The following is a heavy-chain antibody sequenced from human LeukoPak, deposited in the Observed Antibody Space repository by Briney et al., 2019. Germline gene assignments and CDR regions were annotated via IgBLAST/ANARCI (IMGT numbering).Heavy chain of an antibody. D-gene: IGHD3-22*01. CDR3: ARHLYDSSENYFDY. J-gene: IGHJ4*02. CDR2: IYYSGST. CDR1: GGSISSYY. Sequence: SETLSLTCTVSGGSISSYYWSWIRQPPGKGLEWIGYIYYSGSTNYNPSLKSRVTISVDTSKNQFSLKLSSVTAADTAVYYCARHLYDSSENYFDYGGQGPRVTVS. V-gene: IGHV4-59*01.